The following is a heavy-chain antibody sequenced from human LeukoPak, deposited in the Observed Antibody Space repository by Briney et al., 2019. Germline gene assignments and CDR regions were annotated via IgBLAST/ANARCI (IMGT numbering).Heavy chain of an antibody. CDR2: TVSEIDGGTT. V-gene: IGHV3-15*04. CDR1: GFTFNYAW. CDR3: TTDEDWNYARKDV. Sequence: GGSLRLSCAASGFTFNYAWMSWVRQVPGKGLEWVGQTVSEIDGGTTDYAAPVKGRFTISRDDSKSTLYLQMNSLKIEGTAVYYCTTDEDWNYARKDVWGQGATVIVSS. J-gene: IGHJ6*02. D-gene: IGHD1-7*01.